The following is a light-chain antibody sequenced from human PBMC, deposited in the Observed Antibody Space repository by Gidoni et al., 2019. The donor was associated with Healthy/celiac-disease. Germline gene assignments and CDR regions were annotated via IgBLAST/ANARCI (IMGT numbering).Light chain of an antibody. Sequence: EIVLPQSPATLSLSPGERATLSCRASQSVSSYLAWYQQKPGQAPRLLIYDASNRATGIPARFSGSGSGTDFTLIISSLEPEDFAVYYCQQRSNWLLTFXGXTKVEIK. CDR1: QSVSSY. CDR3: QQRSNWLLT. CDR2: DAS. J-gene: IGKJ4*01. V-gene: IGKV3-11*01.